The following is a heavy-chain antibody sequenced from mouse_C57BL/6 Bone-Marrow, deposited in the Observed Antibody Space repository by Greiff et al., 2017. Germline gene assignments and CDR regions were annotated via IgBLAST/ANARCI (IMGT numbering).Heavy chain of an antibody. D-gene: IGHD2-2*01. CDR1: GYTFTSYW. J-gene: IGHJ2*01. Sequence: QVQLQQPGAELVKPGASVKMSCKASGYTFTSYWITWVKQRPGQGLEWIGVIYPGSGSTNYNEKFKSKATLTVDTSSSTAYMQLSGLTSEDSAVYYCAREMGLGLWLRRDYWGQGTTLTVSS. V-gene: IGHV1-55*01. CDR3: AREMGLGLWLRRDY. CDR2: IYPGSGST.